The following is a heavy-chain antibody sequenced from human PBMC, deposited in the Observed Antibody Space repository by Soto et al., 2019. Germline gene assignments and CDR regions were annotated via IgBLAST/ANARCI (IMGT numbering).Heavy chain of an antibody. J-gene: IGHJ4*01. CDR2: MNPNSGNT. CDR1: GYTFTSYD. CDR3: ARDWGTGTTKFDY. V-gene: IGHV1-8*01. D-gene: IGHD1-1*01. Sequence: GASVKVSCKASGYTFTSYDINWVRQATGQGLEWMGWMNPNSGNTGYAQKVQGRVTMTTDTSTSTAYMELRSLRSDDTAVYYCARDWGTGTTKFDYWGQGTLVTVSS.